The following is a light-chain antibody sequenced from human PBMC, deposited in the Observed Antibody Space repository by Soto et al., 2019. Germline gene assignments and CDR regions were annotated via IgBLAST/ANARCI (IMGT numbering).Light chain of an antibody. CDR1: SSDVGGYNY. J-gene: IGLJ2*01. Sequence: QSALTQPASVSGSPGQSITISCTGTSSDVGGYNYVSWYQQHPGKAPKLMIYDVSNRPSGVSNRFSGSKSGNTASLTISGLQAEDEADYYCSSYKSSGTLLVFGGGTKLTVL. V-gene: IGLV2-14*01. CDR2: DVS. CDR3: SSYKSSGTLLV.